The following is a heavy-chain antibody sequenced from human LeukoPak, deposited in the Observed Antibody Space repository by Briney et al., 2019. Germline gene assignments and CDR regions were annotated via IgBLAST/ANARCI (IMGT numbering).Heavy chain of an antibody. CDR2: IYYTGST. CDR3: ARRGGSGRAFDY. Sequence: SETLSLTCTVSGGSVSSGSYYWSWIRQPPGKGLEWIGSIYYTGSTYDNPSLKSRVTISVDTSKNQFSLKLSSVTAADTAVYYCARRGGSGRAFDYWGQGTLVTVSS. J-gene: IGHJ4*02. V-gene: IGHV4-39*01. CDR1: GGSVSSGSYY. D-gene: IGHD1-26*01.